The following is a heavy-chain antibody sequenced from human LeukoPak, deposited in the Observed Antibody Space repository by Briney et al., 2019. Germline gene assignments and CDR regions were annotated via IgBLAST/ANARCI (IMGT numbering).Heavy chain of an antibody. CDR3: ARREQWLVGDDY. CDR1: GYTFTSYG. CDR2: ISAYNGNT. D-gene: IGHD6-19*01. J-gene: IGHJ4*02. Sequence: ASVKVSCKASGYTFTSYGITWARQAPGQGLEWMGWISAYNGNTNYAQKFQGRVTMTTDTSTSTAYMELRSLRSDDTAVYYCARREQWLVGDDYWGQGTLVTVFS. V-gene: IGHV1-18*01.